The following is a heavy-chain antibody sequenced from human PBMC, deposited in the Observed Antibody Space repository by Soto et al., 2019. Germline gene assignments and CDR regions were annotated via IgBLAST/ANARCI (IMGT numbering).Heavy chain of an antibody. J-gene: IGHJ4*02. CDR3: ARDGGYCSSTSCYPIDS. CDR2: IYSGGST. Sequence: EVQLVESGGGLVQPGGSLRLSCAASGFTVSSNYMNWVRQAPGKGLEWVSIIYSGGSTYYADSVKGRFTISSDNYKNILYLQMNSLRAEDRAVYYCARDGGYCSSTSCYPIDSWGQGTLVTVSS. D-gene: IGHD2-2*01. V-gene: IGHV3-66*01. CDR1: GFTVSSNY.